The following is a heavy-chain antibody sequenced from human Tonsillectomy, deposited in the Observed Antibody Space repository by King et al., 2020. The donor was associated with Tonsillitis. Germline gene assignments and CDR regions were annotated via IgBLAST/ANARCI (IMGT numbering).Heavy chain of an antibody. D-gene: IGHD3-3*01. Sequence: VQLVESGGGLVQPGGSLRLSCAASGFTFSSYWMSWVRQAPGKGLEWVANIKQDGSEKYYVDSVKGRFTISRDNAKNSLYLQMNSLRAEDTAVYYCARDLYDFWSGYAGFDPWGQGTLVTVSS. CDR1: GFTFSSYW. V-gene: IGHV3-7*03. CDR2: IKQDGSEK. CDR3: ARDLYDFWSGYAGFDP. J-gene: IGHJ5*02.